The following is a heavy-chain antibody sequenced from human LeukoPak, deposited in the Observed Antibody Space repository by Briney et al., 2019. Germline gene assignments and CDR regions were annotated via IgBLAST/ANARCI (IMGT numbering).Heavy chain of an antibody. J-gene: IGHJ4*02. CDR2: INPNSGGT. Sequence: ASVKVSCKASGCTFTGYYMHWVRQAPGQGLEWMGWINPNSGGTNYAQKFQGRVTMTRDTSISTAYMELSRLRSDDTAVYYCARGPVRGSSRWYINYWGQGTLVTVSS. V-gene: IGHV1-2*02. CDR1: GCTFTGYY. CDR3: ARGPVRGSSRWYINY. D-gene: IGHD6-19*01.